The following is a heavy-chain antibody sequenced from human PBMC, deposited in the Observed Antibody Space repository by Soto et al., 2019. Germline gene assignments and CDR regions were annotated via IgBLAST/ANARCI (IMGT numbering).Heavy chain of an antibody. D-gene: IGHD3-9*01. CDR3: AKDNVLRYFEV. CDR2: ISGSGGST. V-gene: IGHV3-23*01. Sequence: GGSLRLSCAASGFPFSRYAMSWVRQAPGKGLEWVSAISGSGGSTYYADSVKGRFTISRDNSKNTLYLQMNSLRAEDTAVYYCAKDNVLRYFEVWGQGTMVTVSS. CDR1: GFPFSRYA. J-gene: IGHJ3*01.